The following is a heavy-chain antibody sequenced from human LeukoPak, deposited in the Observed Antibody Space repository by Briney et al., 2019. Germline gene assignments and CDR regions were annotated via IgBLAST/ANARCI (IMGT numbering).Heavy chain of an antibody. CDR1: GFTFRSNS. CDR3: TKWSGFGDD. D-gene: IGHD3-10*01. CDR2: ISGSGDST. Sequence: GGSLRLSCAASGFTFRSNSMTWVRQTPGKGGEWVSGISGSGDSTFYADSVKGRFTISRDNSRNTLYLQMSSLRPEDTAVYYCTKWSGFGDDWGQGTLVTVSS. J-gene: IGHJ4*02. V-gene: IGHV3-23*01.